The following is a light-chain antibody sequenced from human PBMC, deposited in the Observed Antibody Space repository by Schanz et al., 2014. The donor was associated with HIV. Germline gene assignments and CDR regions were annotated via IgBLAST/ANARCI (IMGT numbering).Light chain of an antibody. CDR2: DVT. CDR1: SSDVGADNS. Sequence: QSALTQPASVSGSPGQSITISCTGTSSDVGADNSVSWYQQHPGRAPRLLVYDVTYRPSGVSNRFSGSKSGNTASLTISGLQTEDEAEYYCSSHSATAPYVIFGGGTKLTVL. CDR3: SSHSATAPYVI. J-gene: IGLJ2*01. V-gene: IGLV2-14*03.